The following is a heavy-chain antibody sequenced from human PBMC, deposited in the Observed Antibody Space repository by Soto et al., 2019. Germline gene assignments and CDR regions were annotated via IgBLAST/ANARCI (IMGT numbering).Heavy chain of an antibody. CDR3: APSKGDCCGVFCFNYFHYHVMGF. J-gene: IGHJ6*02. D-gene: IGHD2-15*01. V-gene: IGHV1-3*01. CDR1: GDTSTNFS. CDR2: LNVGNGDT. Sequence: ASVKVSCKASGDTSTNFSMHWVRQAPGQRPEWMGWLNVGNGDTKYSQKFQGRVTITRDTSARTAYMELSNLRSEDTAVYYCAPSKGDCCGVFCFNYFHYHVMGFWCQRTTGAVSS.